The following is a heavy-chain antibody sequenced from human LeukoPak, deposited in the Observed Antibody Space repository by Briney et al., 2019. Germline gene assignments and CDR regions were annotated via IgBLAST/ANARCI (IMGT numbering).Heavy chain of an antibody. Sequence: SETLSLTCTVSGYSISSGYYWGWIRQPPGKGLEWIGSIYHSGSTYYNPSLKSRVTISVDTSKNQFSLKLSSVTAADTAVYYCARDWGWGYSYGYIFDYWGRGTLVTVSS. CDR1: GYSISSGYY. CDR3: ARDWGWGYSYGYIFDY. D-gene: IGHD5-18*01. J-gene: IGHJ4*02. V-gene: IGHV4-38-2*02. CDR2: IYHSGST.